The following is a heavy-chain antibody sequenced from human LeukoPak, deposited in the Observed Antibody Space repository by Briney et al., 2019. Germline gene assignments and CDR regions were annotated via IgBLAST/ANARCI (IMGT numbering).Heavy chain of an antibody. Sequence: GGSLRLSCAASGFTFSSYAMSWVRQAPGKGLEWVGRIKSKTDGGTTDYAAPVKGRFTISRDDSKNTLYLQMNSLKTEDTAVYYCTTVEWLVAGLDYWGQGTLVTVSS. CDR2: IKSKTDGGTT. CDR1: GFTFSSYA. V-gene: IGHV3-15*01. J-gene: IGHJ4*02. CDR3: TTVEWLVAGLDY. D-gene: IGHD6-19*01.